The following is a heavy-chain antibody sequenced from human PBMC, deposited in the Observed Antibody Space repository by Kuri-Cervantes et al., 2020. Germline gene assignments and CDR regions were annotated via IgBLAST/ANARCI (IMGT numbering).Heavy chain of an antibody. CDR1: GGSFSGYY. V-gene: IGHV4-34*01. CDR2: INHSGRT. J-gene: IGHJ4*02. D-gene: IGHD2-15*01. CDR3: AREYCSGGSCYYFDY. Sequence: SETLSLTCAVYGGSFSGYYWSWIRQPPGKGLEWIGEINHSGRTNYNPSLKSRVTISVDTSKNQFSLKLSSVTAADTAVYYCAREYCSGGSCYYFDYWGQGTLVTVSS.